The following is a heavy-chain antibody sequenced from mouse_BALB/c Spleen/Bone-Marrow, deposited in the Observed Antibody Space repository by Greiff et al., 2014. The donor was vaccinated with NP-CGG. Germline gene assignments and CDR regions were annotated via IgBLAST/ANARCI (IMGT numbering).Heavy chain of an antibody. V-gene: IGHV5-9-2*01. Sequence: EVMLVESGGGLVKSGGSLKLSCAASGFTFNSYGMSWVRQTPERRLEWVATISGGGSYTFYPDSVKGRFTISRDNAKNNLYLQLSSLRSEDTALYYCARHAYYDQTEVSFVYWSQGTLVTVSA. CDR3: ARHAYYDQTEVSFVY. CDR1: GFTFNSYG. D-gene: IGHD2-4*01. CDR2: ISGGGSYT. J-gene: IGHJ3*01.